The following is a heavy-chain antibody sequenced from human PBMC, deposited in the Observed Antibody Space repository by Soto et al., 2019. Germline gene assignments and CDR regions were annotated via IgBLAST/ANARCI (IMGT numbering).Heavy chain of an antibody. CDR3: ARDLAQWAVAGINFDY. D-gene: IGHD6-19*01. J-gene: IGHJ4*02. V-gene: IGHV3-7*01. CDR1: GFTFSSYW. CDR2: IKQDGSEK. Sequence: PGGSLRLSCAASGFTFSSYWMSWVRQAPGKGLEWVANIKQDGSEKYYVDSVKGRFTISRDNAKNSLYLQMNSLRAEDTAVYYCARDLAQWAVAGINFDYWGQGTQVTVYS.